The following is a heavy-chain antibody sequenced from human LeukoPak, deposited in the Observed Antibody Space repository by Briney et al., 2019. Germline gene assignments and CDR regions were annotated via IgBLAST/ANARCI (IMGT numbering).Heavy chain of an antibody. CDR2: IHAGGST. V-gene: IGHV4-61*02. J-gene: IGHJ6*03. CDR3: ARISSVWVKDFYYYMDV. D-gene: IGHD3-16*02. CDR1: GGSIRGGSYY. Sequence: SQTLCLTCTVSGGSIRGGSYYWSWIRQPAGKGLEWIGRIHAGGSTNYNPSLKSRATISADTSKNQFSLKLSSVTAADTAVYFCARISSVWVKDFYYYMDVWGKGTTVTVSS.